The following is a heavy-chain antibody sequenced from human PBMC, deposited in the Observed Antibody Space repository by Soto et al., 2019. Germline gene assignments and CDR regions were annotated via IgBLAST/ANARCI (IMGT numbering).Heavy chain of an antibody. J-gene: IGHJ4*02. CDR1: SGSISFYY. CDR2: IYYSGST. Sequence: PSETLSLTCTVSSGSISFYYWSWILQPPGKGLEWIGYIYYSGSTNYNPSLKSRVTISVDTSKNQFSLKLSSVTAADTAVYYCARGNDYGDYYFDYWGQGTLVTVSS. CDR3: ARGNDYGDYYFDY. D-gene: IGHD4-17*01. V-gene: IGHV4-59*01.